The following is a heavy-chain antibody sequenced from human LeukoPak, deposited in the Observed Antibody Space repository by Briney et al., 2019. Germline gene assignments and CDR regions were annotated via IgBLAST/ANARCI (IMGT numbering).Heavy chain of an antibody. J-gene: IGHJ4*02. Sequence: GRSLRLSCAASGFTFSSYGMHWVRQAPGKGLEWVAVISYDGSNKYYADSVKGRFTISRDNSKNTLYLRMNSLRAEDTAVYYCAKGLYDTLTGYYPLFDYWGQGTLVTVSS. CDR3: AKGLYDTLTGYYPLFDY. CDR2: ISYDGSNK. D-gene: IGHD3-9*01. CDR1: GFTFSSYG. V-gene: IGHV3-30*18.